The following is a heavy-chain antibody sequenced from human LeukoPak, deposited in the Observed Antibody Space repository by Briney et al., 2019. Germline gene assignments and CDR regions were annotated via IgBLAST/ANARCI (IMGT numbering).Heavy chain of an antibody. Sequence: ASVKVSCKVFGSTLTQLSMHWVRQATGKGLEWLGGFDPEADETVYAQNFHGRVTVTDDTLSDTTYMELSSLRSEDTAVYYCATAAEIYYYDTGGTWGQGTMVTVSS. CDR2: FDPEADET. CDR1: GSTLTQLS. V-gene: IGHV1-24*01. J-gene: IGHJ3*01. CDR3: ATAAEIYYYDTGGT. D-gene: IGHD3-22*01.